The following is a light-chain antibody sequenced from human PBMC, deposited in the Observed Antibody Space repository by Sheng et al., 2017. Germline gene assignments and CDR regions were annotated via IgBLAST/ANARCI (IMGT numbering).Light chain of an antibody. J-gene: IGLJ3*02. CDR2: ENY. V-gene: IGLV1-51*02. CDR1: SSNIGAGYD. CDR3: GTWDSSLSGGV. Sequence: QSVLTQPPSVSGAPGQRVTISCTGSSSNIGAGYDVHWYQQLPGTAPKLLIYENYKRPSGIPDRISGSKSGTSATLAITGLQPGDEADYYCGTWDSSLSGGVFGGGTKLTVL.